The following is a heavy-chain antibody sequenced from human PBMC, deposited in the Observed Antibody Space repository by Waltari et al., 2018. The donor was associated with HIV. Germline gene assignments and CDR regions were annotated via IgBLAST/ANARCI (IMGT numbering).Heavy chain of an antibody. Sequence: VHLLESGGGLVHPGGSLRLSCATSGCHFAHPTMPWVRQAPGTGLEWVSTISATGGSKYYAVSVKGRLTISRDNSKNTLFLHMNSLRVDDTAVYFCAKAREEASTMTARFDSWGQGSLVTVSA. CDR1: GCHFAHPT. J-gene: IGHJ4*02. D-gene: IGHD2-21*02. V-gene: IGHV3-23*01. CDR3: AKAREEASTMTARFDS. CDR2: ISATGGSK.